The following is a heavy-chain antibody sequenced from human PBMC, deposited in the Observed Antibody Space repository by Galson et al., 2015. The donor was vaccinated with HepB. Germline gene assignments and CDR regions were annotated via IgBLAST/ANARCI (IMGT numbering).Heavy chain of an antibody. CDR2: IRSSGSNI. CDR1: GFTFSLYT. D-gene: IGHD3-16*01. J-gene: IGHJ4*02. V-gene: IGHV3-21*01. CDR3: ARTGGASVGNLDY. Sequence: SLRLSCAASGFTFSLYTMNWVRQAPGKGLEWVSCIRSSGSNIHYADSVKGRFTISRDNAKNSLYLQMNSLRDEDTAVYYCARTGGASVGNLDYWGQGTLVTVSS.